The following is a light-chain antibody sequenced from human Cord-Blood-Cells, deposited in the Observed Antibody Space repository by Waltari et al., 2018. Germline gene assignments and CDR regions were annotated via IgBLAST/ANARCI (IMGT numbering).Light chain of an antibody. CDR2: GAS. V-gene: IGKV3-15*01. Sequence: EIVMTQSPATLSVSPGERATLSCRASQSVSSNLAWYQQKPGQAPRLLIYGASTRATGIPARCSSGGSGTEFTLTISSLQSEDVAVYYCQQYNNSPYTFGQGTKLEIK. CDR3: QQYNNSPYT. CDR1: QSVSSN. J-gene: IGKJ2*01.